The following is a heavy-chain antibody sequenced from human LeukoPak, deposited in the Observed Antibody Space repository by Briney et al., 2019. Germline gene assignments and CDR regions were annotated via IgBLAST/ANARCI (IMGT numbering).Heavy chain of an antibody. J-gene: IGHJ4*02. CDR1: GGSISSYY. CDR3: ATLHETYYYDSSSYWGAYYFDY. CDR2: IYYSGST. D-gene: IGHD3-22*01. Sequence: PETLSLTCTVSGGSISSYYWSWIRQPPGKGLEWIGYIYYSGSTNYNPSLKSRVTISVDTSKNQFSLKLSSVTAADSAVYYCATLHETYYYDSSSYWGAYYFDYWGQGTLVTVSS. V-gene: IGHV4-59*08.